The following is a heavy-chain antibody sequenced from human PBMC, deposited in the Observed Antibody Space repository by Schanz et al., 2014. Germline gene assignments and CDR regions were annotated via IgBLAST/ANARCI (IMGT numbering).Heavy chain of an antibody. CDR2: INWSDGGST. J-gene: IGHJ5*02. V-gene: IGHV3-20*04. CDR3: ARPALWFGDNCFDP. CDR1: GFTFENYA. D-gene: IGHD3-10*01. Sequence: EVQLAESGGGVVRPGGSLRLSCAASGFTFENYALTWVRQVPGKGLEWVSRINWSDGGSTGYADSVRGRFTISRDNAKNTLYLQMNSLRAEDTAVYYCARPALWFGDNCFDPWGQGTLVTVSS.